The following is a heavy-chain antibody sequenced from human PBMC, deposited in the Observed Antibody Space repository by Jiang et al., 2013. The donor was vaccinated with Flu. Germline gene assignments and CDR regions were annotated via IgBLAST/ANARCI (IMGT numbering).Heavy chain of an antibody. D-gene: IGHD6-25*01. Sequence: WMGWISAYNGNTNYAQKLQGRVTMTTDTSTSTAYMELRSLRSDDTAVYYCARSYSSAATLGYWGQGTLVTVSS. CDR2: ISAYNGNT. V-gene: IGHV1-18*01. CDR3: ARSYSSAATLGY. J-gene: IGHJ4*02.